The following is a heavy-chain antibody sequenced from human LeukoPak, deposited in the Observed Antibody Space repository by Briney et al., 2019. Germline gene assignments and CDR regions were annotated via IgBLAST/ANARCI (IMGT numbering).Heavy chain of an antibody. CDR1: GGSISSSSYY. V-gene: IGHV4-39*01. Sequence: SETLSLTCTVSGGSISSSSYYWGWIRQPPGKGLEWIGSIYYSGSTYYNPSLKSRVTISVDTSKNQFSLKLSSVTAADTAVYYCARQLGYCSSTSCYADKVDYWGQGTLVTVSS. D-gene: IGHD2-2*01. J-gene: IGHJ4*02. CDR2: IYYSGST. CDR3: ARQLGYCSSTSCYADKVDY.